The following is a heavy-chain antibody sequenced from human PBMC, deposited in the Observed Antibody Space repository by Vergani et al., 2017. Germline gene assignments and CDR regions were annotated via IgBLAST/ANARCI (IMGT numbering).Heavy chain of an antibody. CDR3: TTASDCSGGSCYSLYYYGMDV. D-gene: IGHD2-15*01. CDR1: GFTFSNAW. CDR2: IKSKTDGGTT. Sequence: VQLVESGGGVVQPGGSLRLSCAASGFTFSNAWMSWVRQAPGKGLEWVGRIKSKTDGGTTDYAAPVKGRFTISRDDSKNTLYLQMNSLKTEDTAVYYCTTASDCSGGSCYSLYYYGMDVWGQGTTVTVSS. J-gene: IGHJ6*02. V-gene: IGHV3-15*01.